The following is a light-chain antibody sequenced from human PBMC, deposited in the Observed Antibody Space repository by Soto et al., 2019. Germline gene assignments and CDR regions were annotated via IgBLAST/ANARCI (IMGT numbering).Light chain of an antibody. V-gene: IGKV3-11*01. J-gene: IGKJ5*01. CDR3: QQRSHWPPVT. CDR2: DIS. CDR1: QSVGTR. Sequence: EIVLTQSPATLSLSPGEGATLSCRASQSVGTRLAWYQQKPGQAPRLLIYDISTRAPGIPARFSGSGSATDFTLTISSLEPDDFAIYHCQQRSHWPPVTFGQGTRREI.